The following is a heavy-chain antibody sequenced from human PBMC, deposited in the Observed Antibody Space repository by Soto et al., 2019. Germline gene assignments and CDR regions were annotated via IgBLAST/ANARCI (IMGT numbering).Heavy chain of an antibody. D-gene: IGHD2-21*02. CDR3: ARDTAYCGGDCYVGGWDY. J-gene: IGHJ4*02. CDR1: GFTFSSYE. V-gene: IGHV3-48*03. Sequence: GGSLRLSCAASGFTFSSYEMNWVRQAPGKGLEWVSYISSSGSTIYYADSVKGRFTISRDNAKNSLYLQMNSLRAEDTAVYYCARDTAYCGGDCYVGGWDYWGQGTLVTVSS. CDR2: ISSSGSTI.